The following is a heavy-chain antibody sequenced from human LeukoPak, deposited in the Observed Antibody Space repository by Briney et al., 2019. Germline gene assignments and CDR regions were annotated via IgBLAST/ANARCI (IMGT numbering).Heavy chain of an antibody. Sequence: GGSLRLSCAASGFTVSSNYMSWVRQAPGKGLEWVSVIYFGGNTYYAASVKGRFTISRDNSKNTVYLQMNSLRAEDTAFYYCARGQLYYDSSGFDYWGQGTLVTVSS. J-gene: IGHJ4*02. V-gene: IGHV3-66*01. CDR1: GFTVSSNY. CDR2: IYFGGNT. D-gene: IGHD3-22*01. CDR3: ARGQLYYDSSGFDY.